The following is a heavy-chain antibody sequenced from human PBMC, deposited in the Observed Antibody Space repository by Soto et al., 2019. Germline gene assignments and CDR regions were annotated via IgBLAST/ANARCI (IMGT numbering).Heavy chain of an antibody. CDR2: IFYSGST. Sequence: SETLSLTCTVSGGSIGSYYWSWIRQPPGKGLEWIGYIFYSGSTNYNPSLKSRVTISVDTSKNQFSLKLSSVTAADTAVYYCARRYSSGFDYRGQGTPVTVSS. J-gene: IGHJ4*02. D-gene: IGHD5-18*01. V-gene: IGHV4-59*08. CDR1: GGSIGSYY. CDR3: ARRYSSGFDY.